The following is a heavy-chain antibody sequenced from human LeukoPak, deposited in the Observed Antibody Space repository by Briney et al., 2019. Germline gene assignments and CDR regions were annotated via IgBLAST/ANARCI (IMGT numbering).Heavy chain of an antibody. D-gene: IGHD3-22*01. Sequence: ASVKVSCKASGYTFTGYYMHWVRQAPGQGLEWMGWINPNSGGTNYAQKFQGRVTITADKSTSTAYMELSSLRSEDTAVYYCARDPDDSSGYHNPPVDYWGQGTLVTVSS. CDR2: INPNSGGT. V-gene: IGHV1-2*02. J-gene: IGHJ4*02. CDR3: ARDPDDSSGYHNPPVDY. CDR1: GYTFTGYY.